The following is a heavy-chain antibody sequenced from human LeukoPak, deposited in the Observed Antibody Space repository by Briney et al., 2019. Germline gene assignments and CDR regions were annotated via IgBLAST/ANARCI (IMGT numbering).Heavy chain of an antibody. J-gene: IGHJ4*02. CDR2: ISAYNGNT. Sequence: ASVKVSCKASGYTFTSYGISWVRQAPGQGLEWMGWISAYNGNTNYAQKLQGRVTMTTDTSTSTAYMELRSLRSDDTAVYYCARARGIEDSTSWYLRDSWGQGPLVTVSS. D-gene: IGHD6-13*01. CDR1: GYTFTSYG. CDR3: ARARGIEDSTSWYLRDS. V-gene: IGHV1-18*01.